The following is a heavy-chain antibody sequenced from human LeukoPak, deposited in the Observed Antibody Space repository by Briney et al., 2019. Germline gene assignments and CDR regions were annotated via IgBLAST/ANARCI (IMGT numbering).Heavy chain of an antibody. Sequence: VSGPTLVKPSETLSLTCTVSGGSISGYFWSWIRQPPGKGLEWIGYIYYSGGTDYNPSLKSRVAISVDTSKNQFSLQLRSVTAADTAVYYCARHERNGGYYDYWGQGTLVTVSS. J-gene: IGHJ4*02. V-gene: IGHV4-59*08. CDR3: ARHERNGGYYDY. CDR1: GGSISGYF. D-gene: IGHD3-22*01. CDR2: IYYSGGT.